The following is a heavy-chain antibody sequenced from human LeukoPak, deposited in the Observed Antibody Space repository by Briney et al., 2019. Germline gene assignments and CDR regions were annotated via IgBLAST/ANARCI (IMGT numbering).Heavy chain of an antibody. V-gene: IGHV1-2*02. J-gene: IGHJ2*01. CDR2: INPDSGGT. CDR1: GYTFTGYY. CDR3: ARAPTTGFNANWGVRWLLGYFDL. D-gene: IGHD7-27*01. Sequence: ASVKVSCKASGYTFTGYYMHWVRQAPGQGLEWMGWINPDSGGTNYAQKFQGRVTMTRDTSISTAYMELSRLRSDDTAVYYCARAPTTGFNANWGVRWLLGYFDLWGRGTLVTVSS.